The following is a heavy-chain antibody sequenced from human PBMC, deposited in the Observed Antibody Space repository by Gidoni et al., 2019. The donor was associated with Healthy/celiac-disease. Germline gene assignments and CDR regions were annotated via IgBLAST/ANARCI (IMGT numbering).Heavy chain of an antibody. D-gene: IGHD6-19*01. CDR2: IYYSGST. Sequence: QVQLQESGPGLVKPSETLSLTCPVSGGSISSYYWSWIRQPPGKGLEWIGYIYYSGSTNYNPSLKSRVTISVDTSKNQFSLKLSSVTAADTAVYYCARARYSSGWDYFDWGQGTLVTVSS. J-gene: IGHJ4*02. CDR1: GGSISSYY. V-gene: IGHV4-59*01. CDR3: ARARYSSGWDYFD.